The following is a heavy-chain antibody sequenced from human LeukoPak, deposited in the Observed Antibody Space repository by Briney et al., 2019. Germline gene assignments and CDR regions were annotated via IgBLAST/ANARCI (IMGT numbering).Heavy chain of an antibody. CDR2: IIPIFGTA. D-gene: IGHD3-3*01. J-gene: IGHJ5*02. V-gene: IGHV1-69*13. Sequence: GASVKVSCKASGGTFSSYAISWVRQAPGQGLEWMGGIIPIFGTANYAQKFQGRVTITADESTSTAYMELSSLRSEDTAVYYCAREFGVVTPGENWFDPWGQGTLVTVSS. CDR1: GGTFSSYA. CDR3: AREFGVVTPGENWFDP.